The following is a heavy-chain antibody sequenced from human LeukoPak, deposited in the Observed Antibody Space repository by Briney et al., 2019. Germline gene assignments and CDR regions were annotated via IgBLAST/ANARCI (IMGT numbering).Heavy chain of an antibody. CDR1: GFAFSSYA. J-gene: IGHJ3*02. Sequence: GGSLTLSCAASGFAFSSYAMHWVRQAPGKGLEWVTVVSYDGRNEYYADSVKGRFTISRDNAKNSLYLQMNSLRAEDTAVYYCARRCYYGSGSSDAFDIWGQGTMVTVSS. V-gene: IGHV3-30*04. D-gene: IGHD3-10*01. CDR3: ARRCYYGSGSSDAFDI. CDR2: VSYDGRNE.